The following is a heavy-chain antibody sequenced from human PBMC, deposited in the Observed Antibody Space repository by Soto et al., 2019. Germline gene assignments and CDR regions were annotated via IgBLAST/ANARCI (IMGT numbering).Heavy chain of an antibody. V-gene: IGHV4-61*01. D-gene: IGHD3-16*02. CDR3: GRDGGQGRGVIGNY. CDR1: GDYVNSENSY. J-gene: IGHJ4*02. Sequence: LETLSLTCTVSGDYVNSENSYWNWIRRAPGEGPEWSGYRHLHCRNDYIPALTSRTIILLDAYTNQFSLTLTSVTAADTAVYYSGRDGGQGRGVIGNYWGRGILVTVSS. CDR2: RHLHCRN.